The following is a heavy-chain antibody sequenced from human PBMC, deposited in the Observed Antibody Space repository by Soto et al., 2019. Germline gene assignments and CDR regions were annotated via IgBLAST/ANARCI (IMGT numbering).Heavy chain of an antibody. CDR3: ARMASFGTLNWFDP. J-gene: IGHJ5*02. CDR2: MNPGSGKT. V-gene: IGHV1-8*02. Sequence: QVQLVQSGAEVKEPGASVRVSCKASGYTFINYDISWVRQATGQGLEWMGWMNPGSGKTGDANKSQGRVTMTRDASTSTAHLELSSLTSEDTAVYYCARMASFGTLNWFDPWGQGTLVTVSS. D-gene: IGHD3-16*01. CDR1: GYTFINYD.